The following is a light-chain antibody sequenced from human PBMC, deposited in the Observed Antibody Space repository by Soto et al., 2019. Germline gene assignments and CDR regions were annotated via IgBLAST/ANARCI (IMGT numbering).Light chain of an antibody. V-gene: IGKV3-11*01. CDR3: QQSET. J-gene: IGKJ1*01. CDR2: DAS. Sequence: EIVMTQSPATLSVSPGERATLSCRASQSVSSNLAWYQQKPGQAPRLLIYDASNRATGIPARFSGSGSGTDFTLTISSLEPEDFAVYYCQQSETFGQGTKVDNK. CDR1: QSVSSN.